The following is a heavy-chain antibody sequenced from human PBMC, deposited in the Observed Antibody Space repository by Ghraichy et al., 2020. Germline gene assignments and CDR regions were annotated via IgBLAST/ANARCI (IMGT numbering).Heavy chain of an antibody. V-gene: IGHV1-18*01. CDR1: GYTFTSYG. CDR2: ISAYNGNT. Sequence: ASVKVSCKASGYTFTSYGISWVRQAPGQGLEWMGWISAYNGNTNYAQKLQGRVTMTTDTSTSTAYMELRSLRSDDTAVYYCARDSDCSGGSCYLYYFDYWGQGTLVTVSS. J-gene: IGHJ4*02. D-gene: IGHD2-15*01. CDR3: ARDSDCSGGSCYLYYFDY.